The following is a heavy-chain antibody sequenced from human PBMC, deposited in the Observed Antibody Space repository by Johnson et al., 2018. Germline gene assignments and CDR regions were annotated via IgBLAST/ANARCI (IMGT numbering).Heavy chain of an antibody. CDR2: IVVGSGNT. J-gene: IGHJ6*04. CDR3: AAERLYYYDSSGYSV. CDR1: GFTFTSSA. V-gene: IGHV1-58*01. D-gene: IGHD3-22*01. Sequence: HLVESGPEVKKPGTSVKVSCKASGFTFTSSAVQWVRQARGQRLEWIGWIVVGSGNTNYAQKSQERVTITRDMSTSKAYMELSSLRSEDTAVYYCAAERLYYYDSSGYSVWGKGTTVTVSS.